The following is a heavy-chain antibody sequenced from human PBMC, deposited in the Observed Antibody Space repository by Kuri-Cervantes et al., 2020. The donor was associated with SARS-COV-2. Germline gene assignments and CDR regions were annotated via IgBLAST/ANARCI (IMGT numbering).Heavy chain of an antibody. CDR2: FYSTGVT. CDR1: GGSINDYY. V-gene: IGHV4-59*01. Sequence: SETLSLTCTVSGGSINDYYWGWIRQPPGKGLEWIGYFYSTGVTNYDPSLKTRVTISTDASKNQLSLELTSVTAADTAVYYCARDNILLSGSGFDTWGQGALVTVSS. J-gene: IGHJ5*02. CDR3: ARDNILLSGSGFDT. D-gene: IGHD1-26*01.